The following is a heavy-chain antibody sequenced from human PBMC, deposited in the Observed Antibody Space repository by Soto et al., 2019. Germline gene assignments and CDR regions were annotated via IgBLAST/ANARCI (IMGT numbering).Heavy chain of an antibody. CDR1: GFTFSSYA. V-gene: IGHV3-30-3*01. CDR3: ARTIYSSSWHYFFDY. Sequence: QVQLVESGGGVVQPGRSLRLSCTASGFTFSSYAMHWVRQAPGKGLEWVAVISYDGSNKYYADSVKGRFTISRDNSKNTLYLQMNSLRAEDTAVYYCARTIYSSSWHYFFDYWGQGTLVTVSS. J-gene: IGHJ4*02. D-gene: IGHD6-13*01. CDR2: ISYDGSNK.